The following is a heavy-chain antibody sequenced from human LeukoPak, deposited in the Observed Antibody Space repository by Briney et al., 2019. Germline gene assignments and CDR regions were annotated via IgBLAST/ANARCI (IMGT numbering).Heavy chain of an antibody. CDR1: GFTYSSSA. D-gene: IGHD6-19*01. CDR3: ARDDHSSGWFHASYYFDY. CDR2: ISGSDGST. Sequence: GGSLRLSCAASGFTYSSSAMSWVRLAPGKGLEWVSGISGSDGSTYYADSVKGRFTISRDNSRNTLYLQMNSLRAEDTAVYYCARDDHSSGWFHASYYFDYWGQGTLVTVSS. V-gene: IGHV3-23*01. J-gene: IGHJ4*02.